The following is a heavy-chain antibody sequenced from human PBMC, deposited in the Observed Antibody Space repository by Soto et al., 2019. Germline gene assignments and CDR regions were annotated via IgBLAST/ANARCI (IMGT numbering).Heavy chain of an antibody. CDR2: ISGGGSTT. Sequence: QVQLVESGGGLVQPGGSLRLSCAVSGFTFNDYYMSWIRQAPGKELEWISYISGGGSTTYHADSVRGRFTISRDNAKNSLFLQMNSLRAEDTAVYYWAREVRTSGWFRLLDSWGQGILVTVSS. CDR3: AREVRTSGWFRLLDS. D-gene: IGHD6-19*01. CDR1: GFTFNDYY. V-gene: IGHV3-11*01. J-gene: IGHJ4*02.